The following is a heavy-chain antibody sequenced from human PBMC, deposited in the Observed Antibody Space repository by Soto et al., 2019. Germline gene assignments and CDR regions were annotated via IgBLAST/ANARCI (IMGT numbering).Heavy chain of an antibody. Sequence: QVQLQQWGAGLLKPSETLSLTCAVYGGSFSGYYWSWIRQPPGKGLEWIGEINHSGSTNYNPSLKSRVTISVDTSKNLFSLKLSSVTAADTAVYYCARVRRYDSSGYYVDGVDYWGQGTLVTVSS. J-gene: IGHJ4*02. CDR1: GGSFSGYY. CDR2: INHSGST. CDR3: ARVRRYDSSGYYVDGVDY. D-gene: IGHD3-22*01. V-gene: IGHV4-34*01.